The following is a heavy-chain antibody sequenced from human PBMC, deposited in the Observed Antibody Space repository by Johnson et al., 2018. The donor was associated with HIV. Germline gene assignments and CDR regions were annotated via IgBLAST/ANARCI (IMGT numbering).Heavy chain of an antibody. CDR3: ARGGEGELPDAFDI. J-gene: IGHJ3*02. V-gene: IGHV3-7*02. D-gene: IGHD1-26*01. CDR1: GFTFSSYW. Sequence: VQLVESGGGLVQPGGSLRLSCAASGFTFSSYWMSWVRQAPGKGLEWVANIKQDGSEKYYVDSVKGRFTISRDNAKNSLYLQMNSLRAEDTAVYYCARGGEGELPDAFDIWGQGTMVTVSS. CDR2: IKQDGSEK.